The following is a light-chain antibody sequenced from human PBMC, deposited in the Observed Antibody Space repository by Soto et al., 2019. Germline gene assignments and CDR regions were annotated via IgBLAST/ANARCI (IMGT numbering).Light chain of an antibody. V-gene: IGKV3-20*01. J-gene: IGKJ5*01. CDR1: QSVSSSY. CDR3: QQYGSSPLIT. CDR2: GAS. Sequence: EIVLTQSPGTLSLSPGERATLSCRASQSVSSSYLAWYQQKPGQAPRLLIYGASSRATGIPDRFSGSGSGTDFTLIISRREPEDFAVYYCQQYGSSPLITFGQGTRLEIK.